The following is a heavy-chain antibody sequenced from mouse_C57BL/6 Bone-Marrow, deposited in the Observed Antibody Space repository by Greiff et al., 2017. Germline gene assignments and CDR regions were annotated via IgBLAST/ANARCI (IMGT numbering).Heavy chain of an antibody. CDR3: ARGGDYACYFDV. D-gene: IGHD2-4*01. J-gene: IGHJ1*03. Sequence: QVQLQQSGAELVRPGASVKLSCKASGYTFTDYYINWVKQRPGQGLEWIARIYPGSGNTYYNEKFKGKATLTAEKSSRTAYMQLSSLTSEDSAVYFCARGGDYACYFDVWGTGTTVTVSS. CDR2: IYPGSGNT. V-gene: IGHV1-76*01. CDR1: GYTFTDYY.